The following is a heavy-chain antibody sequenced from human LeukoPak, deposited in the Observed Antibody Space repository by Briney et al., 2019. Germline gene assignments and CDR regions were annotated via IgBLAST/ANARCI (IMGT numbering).Heavy chain of an antibody. D-gene: IGHD4-17*01. CDR3: ARTGSTVTMLYPFDH. J-gene: IGHJ4*02. CDR1: GGSIRSYY. Sequence: SETLSLTCTVSGGSIRSYYWSWIRQPPGKGLEWIGYIYYSGSTNYNPSLKSRVSISVDTSKNQFSLKLSSVTAADTAAYYCARTGSTVTMLYPFDHWGQGTLVTVSS. V-gene: IGHV4-59*01. CDR2: IYYSGST.